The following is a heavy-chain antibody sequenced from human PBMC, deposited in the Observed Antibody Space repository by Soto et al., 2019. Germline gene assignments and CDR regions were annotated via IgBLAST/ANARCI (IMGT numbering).Heavy chain of an antibody. CDR2: IFYSGST. Sequence: DTLSLTCTFSGFSINTNNYYFVCFRQPPGKGLEWIGNIFYSGSTFYNPSLRSRLTISVDTSKNQFSLRLNSVTAADAAVYYCAGFVVPASRNTGFDYWGQGTLVTVSS. J-gene: IGHJ4*02. CDR1: GFSINTNNYY. D-gene: IGHD2-15*01. V-gene: IGHV4-39*01. CDR3: AGFVVPASRNTGFDY.